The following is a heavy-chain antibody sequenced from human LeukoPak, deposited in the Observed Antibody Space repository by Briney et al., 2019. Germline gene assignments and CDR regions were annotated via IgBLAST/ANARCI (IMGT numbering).Heavy chain of an antibody. Sequence: GGSLRLSCAASGFTFSSYAMSWVRQAPGKGLEWVSAISGSGGSTYYVDSVKGRFTISRDNSKNTLYLQMNSLRAEDTAVYYCAKDLYSSSWCYFDYWGQGTLVTVSS. D-gene: IGHD6-13*01. V-gene: IGHV3-23*01. CDR3: AKDLYSSSWCYFDY. J-gene: IGHJ4*02. CDR2: ISGSGGST. CDR1: GFTFSSYA.